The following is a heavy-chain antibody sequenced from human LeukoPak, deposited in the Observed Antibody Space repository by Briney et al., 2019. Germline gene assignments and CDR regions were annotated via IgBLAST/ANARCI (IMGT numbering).Heavy chain of an antibody. Sequence: SETLSLTCTESGGSISSRTYYWGGIRQPPGKGRKGIGTIYYSGTTYYNPARKSRVTISLDTSKNQFSMNMSSVTAADTAVYYCARDIVPGYYDRSGYLADAFDIWGQGTMVTVSS. CDR2: IYYSGTT. V-gene: IGHV4-39*07. CDR3: ARDIVPGYYDRSGYLADAFDI. J-gene: IGHJ3*02. CDR1: GGSISSRTYY. D-gene: IGHD3-22*01.